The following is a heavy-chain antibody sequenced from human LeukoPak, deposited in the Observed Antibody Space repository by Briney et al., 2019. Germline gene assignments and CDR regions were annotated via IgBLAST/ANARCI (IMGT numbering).Heavy chain of an antibody. CDR1: GYSFASYW. J-gene: IGHJ5*02. CDR3: ARLDSISWSWFDP. V-gene: IGHV5-51*01. Sequence: GESLKISCKGSGYSFASYWIGRVRQMPGRGLEWMGIIYPGDSDTRYSPSFQGQVTISADKSISTAYLQWSSLKASDTAMYYCARLDSISWSWFDPWGQGTLVTVSS. CDR2: IYPGDSDT. D-gene: IGHD6-13*01.